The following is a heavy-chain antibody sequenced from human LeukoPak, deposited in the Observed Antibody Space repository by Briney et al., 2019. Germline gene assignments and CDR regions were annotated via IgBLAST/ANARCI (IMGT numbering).Heavy chain of an antibody. CDR3: ARKSASGNYPLDY. CDR1: GFTFSSYG. V-gene: IGHV3-23*01. CDR2: ISGSRGST. Sequence: TGGSLRLSCAASGFTFSSYGMSWVRQAPGKGLEWVSAISGSRGSTYYADSVKGRFTISRDNSKNTLYLQMNSLRAEDTAVYYCARKSASGNYPLDYWGQGTLVTVSS. J-gene: IGHJ4*02. D-gene: IGHD3-10*01.